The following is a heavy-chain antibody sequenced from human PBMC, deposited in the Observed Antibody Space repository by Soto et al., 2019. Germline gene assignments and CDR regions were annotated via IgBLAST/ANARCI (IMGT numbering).Heavy chain of an antibody. J-gene: IGHJ5*02. D-gene: IGHD3-3*01. CDR1: GDYISRSNHF. V-gene: IGHV4-39*01. CDR2: IDFSGST. Sequence: SETLSLTCTVSGDYISRSNHFWAWIRQPPGKGLEWIGSIDFSGSTHYSPSLESRVSISVDTSENQYYLKLRSVTAADTAVYYCARRGYDFWSGYRNWFDHWGQGTLVTVSS. CDR3: ARRGYDFWSGYRNWFDH.